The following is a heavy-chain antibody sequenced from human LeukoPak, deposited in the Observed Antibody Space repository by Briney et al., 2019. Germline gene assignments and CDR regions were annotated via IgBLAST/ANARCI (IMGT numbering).Heavy chain of an antibody. D-gene: IGHD2-21*02. Sequence: GASVKVSCKASGYNFITYAMHWVRQAPGQGLEWMGYSNVGNGDTKYSQKFQGRVTFTRDTSASIAYMELSSLTSEDTAIYYCARKNYGDRHPCDYWGQGTLVTVSS. J-gene: IGHJ4*02. CDR3: ARKNYGDRHPCDY. CDR2: SNVGNGDT. V-gene: IGHV1-3*01. CDR1: GYNFITYA.